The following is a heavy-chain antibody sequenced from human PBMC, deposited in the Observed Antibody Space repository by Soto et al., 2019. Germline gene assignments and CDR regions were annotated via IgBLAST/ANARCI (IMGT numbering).Heavy chain of an antibody. CDR1: GFTFSSYA. CDR2: ISGSGGST. Sequence: GGYLGLSCAASGFTFSSYAMSWVRQAPGKGLEWVSAISGSGGSTDYVDSVKGRFTISRDNSENTLYLQMNSLRAEDTAVYYCAKLQAYSYGPGAYFDSWAQGSRLPVPS. J-gene: IGHJ4*02. V-gene: IGHV3-23*01. D-gene: IGHD5-18*01. CDR3: AKLQAYSYGPGAYFDS.